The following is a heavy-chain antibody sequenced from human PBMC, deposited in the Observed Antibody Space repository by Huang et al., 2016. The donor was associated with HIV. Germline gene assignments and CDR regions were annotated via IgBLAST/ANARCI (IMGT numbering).Heavy chain of an antibody. V-gene: IGHV7-4-1*01. Sequence: QVQLLQSESELKKPGASVKVSCKASGYTFTNYGLNWVRQATGQGLEWMGWINTKNGDPTYAHAFRGRFVFSLDTSIETAYLQIDSLGSEDTAVYYCARTPTDTSLLTYFDLWGRGTLVIVSS. CDR2: INTKNGDP. J-gene: IGHJ2*01. CDR1: GYTFTNYG. D-gene: IGHD2-15*01. CDR3: ARTPTDTSLLTYFDL.